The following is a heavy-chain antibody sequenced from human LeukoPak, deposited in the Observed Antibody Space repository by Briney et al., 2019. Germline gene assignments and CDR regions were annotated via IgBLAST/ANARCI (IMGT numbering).Heavy chain of an antibody. CDR2: ISSSSSYI. CDR3: ARDDYDILTGYLSYFDY. Sequence: WIRQAPGKGLEWVSSISSSSSYIYYADSVKGRFTISRDNAKNSLYLQMNSLRAEDTAVYYCARDDYDILTGYLSYFDYWGQGTLVTVSS. V-gene: IGHV3-21*01. J-gene: IGHJ4*02. D-gene: IGHD3-9*01.